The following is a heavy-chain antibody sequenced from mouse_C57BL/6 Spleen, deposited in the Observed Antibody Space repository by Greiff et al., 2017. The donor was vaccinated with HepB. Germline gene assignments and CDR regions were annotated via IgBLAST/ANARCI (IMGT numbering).Heavy chain of an antibody. CDR1: GYAFSSSW. D-gene: IGHD2-5*01. CDR2: IYPGDGDT. CDR3: ATYYSNYEAMDY. J-gene: IGHJ4*01. Sequence: QVTLKVSGPELVKPGASVKISCKASGYAFSSSWMNWVKQRPGKGLEWIGRIYPGDGDTNYNGKFKGKATLTADKSSSTAYMQLSSLTSEDSAVYFCATYYSNYEAMDYWGQGTSVTVSS. V-gene: IGHV1-82*01.